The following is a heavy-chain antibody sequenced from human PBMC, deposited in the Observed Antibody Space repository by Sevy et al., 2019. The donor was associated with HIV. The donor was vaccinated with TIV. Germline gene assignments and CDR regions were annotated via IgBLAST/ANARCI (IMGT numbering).Heavy chain of an antibody. Sequence: SETLSLTCTVSGGSISSYYWSWIRQPPGKGLEWIGYIYYSGSTNYNPSLKSRVTISVDTSKNQFSLKLTSVTAADTVVYYCARDPGIAVAGEYYFDYWGQGTLVTVSS. J-gene: IGHJ4*02. V-gene: IGHV4-59*13. CDR2: IYYSGST. CDR1: GGSISSYY. D-gene: IGHD6-19*01. CDR3: ARDPGIAVAGEYYFDY.